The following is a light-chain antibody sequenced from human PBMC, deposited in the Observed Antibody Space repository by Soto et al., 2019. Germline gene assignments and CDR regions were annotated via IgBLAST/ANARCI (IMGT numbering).Light chain of an antibody. V-gene: IGKV3-11*01. CDR1: QSVSSY. J-gene: IGKJ5*01. CDR2: DAS. Sequence: EIVLTQSPATLSLSPVERATLSFRASQSVSSYLAWYQQKPGQAPRLLIYDASNRATGIPARFSGSGSGTDFTLTISSLEPEDFAVYYCQQRSNWPSLTFGQGTRLEIK. CDR3: QQRSNWPSLT.